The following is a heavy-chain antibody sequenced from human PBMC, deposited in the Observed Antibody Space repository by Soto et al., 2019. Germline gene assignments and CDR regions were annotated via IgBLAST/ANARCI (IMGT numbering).Heavy chain of an antibody. Sequence: PGGSLRLSCAASGFTFSSYNMNWVRQAPGKGLEWISSISSSSTYIYYADSVKGRFTISRDNAKNSLYLQMSSLRVEDTGVYYCARPTASGTLRLYYGMDVWGQGTTVTVSS. CDR1: GFTFSSYN. J-gene: IGHJ6*02. CDR3: ARPTASGTLRLYYGMDV. D-gene: IGHD1-1*01. CDR2: ISSSSTYI. V-gene: IGHV3-21*01.